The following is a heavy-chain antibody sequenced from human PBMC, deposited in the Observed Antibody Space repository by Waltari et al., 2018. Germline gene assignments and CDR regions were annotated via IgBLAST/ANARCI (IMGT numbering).Heavy chain of an antibody. D-gene: IGHD6-19*01. CDR3: ARGHSTGWYLSH. CDR1: GGSITSDY. V-gene: IGHV4-59*01. Sequence: QVQLMESGPGLVRPSETLSLTCNVSGGSITSDYWSWVRQPPGKGLEWVGYIYHSGTTKYNPSRRRRVSISVDTSKTQFALKLNYVTAADTAVYYCARGHSTGWYLSHWGRGALVTVSS. J-gene: IGHJ1*01. CDR2: IYHSGTT.